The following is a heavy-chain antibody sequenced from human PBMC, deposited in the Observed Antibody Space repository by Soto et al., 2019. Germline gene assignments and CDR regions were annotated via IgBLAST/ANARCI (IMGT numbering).Heavy chain of an antibody. CDR1: GFTFNNYA. Sequence: GGSLRLYCAASGFTFNNYAMTWVRQAPGKGLEWVAAISGGGGGTYYADPVKGRFTISRDNSKNTLHLQMNNLRAEDTAIYYCVKDKRSDILSAWVALNIWAQGKWVTV. CDR2: ISGGGGGT. J-gene: IGHJ3*02. D-gene: IGHD3-9*01. CDR3: VKDKRSDILSAWVALNI. V-gene: IGHV3-23*01.